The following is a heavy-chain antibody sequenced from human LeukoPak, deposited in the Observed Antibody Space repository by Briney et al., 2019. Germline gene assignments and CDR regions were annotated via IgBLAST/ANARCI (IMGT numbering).Heavy chain of an antibody. CDR1: GGSISRYY. Sequence: SETLSLTCTVPGGSISRYYWSWIRQPPGKGLEWIGYIYYSGSTYYNPSLKSRVTISVDTSKNQFSLKLSSVTAADTAVYYCARDFSGTGSSYYGMDVWGQGTTVTVSS. V-gene: IGHV4-59*01. J-gene: IGHJ6*02. CDR3: ARDFSGTGSSYYGMDV. D-gene: IGHD1-1*01. CDR2: IYYSGST.